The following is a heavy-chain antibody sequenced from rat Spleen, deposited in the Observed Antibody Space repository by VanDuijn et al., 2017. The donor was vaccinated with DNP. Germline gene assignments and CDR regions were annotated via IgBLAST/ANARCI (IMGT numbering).Heavy chain of an antibody. Sequence: QVQLKESGPGLVQPSQTLSLTCTVSGFSLTSYGVSWVRQPPGKGLEWIAAISSGGSTYYNSALKSRLSISRDTSKSQVFLKMNSLQTEDTAIYFCTRFGVRAMDAWGQGTSVTVSS. CDR1: GFSLTSYG. D-gene: IGHD4-3*01. CDR2: ISSGGST. J-gene: IGHJ4*01. V-gene: IGHV2S12*01. CDR3: TRFGVRAMDA.